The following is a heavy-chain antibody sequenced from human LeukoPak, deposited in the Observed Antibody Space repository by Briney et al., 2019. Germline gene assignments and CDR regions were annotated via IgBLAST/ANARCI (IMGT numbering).Heavy chain of an antibody. V-gene: IGHV4-59*01. J-gene: IGHJ1*01. Sequence: PSETLSLTCTVSGGSISSYYWSWIRQPPGKGLEWIGYIYYSGSTNYNPSLKSRVTISVDTSKNQFSLKLSSVTAADTAVYYCARMGYYDFWSGLPQYFQHWGQGTLVTVSS. CDR3: ARMGYYDFWSGLPQYFQH. CDR1: GGSISSYY. CDR2: IYYSGST. D-gene: IGHD3-3*01.